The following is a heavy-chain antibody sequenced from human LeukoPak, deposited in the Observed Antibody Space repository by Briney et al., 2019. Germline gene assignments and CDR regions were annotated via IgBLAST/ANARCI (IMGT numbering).Heavy chain of an antibody. CDR2: ISGSGDNT. CDR3: AKGSYYDSSGSFYFDY. D-gene: IGHD3-22*01. Sequence: GGSLRLSCAASGFTFSSYAMSWVRQAPGKGLEWVSGISGSGDNTYYADSVKGRFTISRDNSKNTLYVQVNSLGTEDTAAYYCAKGSYYDSSGSFYFDYWGQGTLVTVFS. J-gene: IGHJ4*02. CDR1: GFTFSSYA. V-gene: IGHV3-23*01.